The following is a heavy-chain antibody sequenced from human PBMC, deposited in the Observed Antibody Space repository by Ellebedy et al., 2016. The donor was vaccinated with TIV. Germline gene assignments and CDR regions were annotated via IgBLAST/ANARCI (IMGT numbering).Heavy chain of an antibody. Sequence: GESLKISXSASGFTFSSYAMHWVRQAPGKGLEYVSAISSNGGSTYYADSVKGRFTISRDNSKNTLYLQMSSLSAEDTAVYYCARAPCHTIICYLQYYSDYWGQGTLVTVSA. D-gene: IGHD3-22*01. CDR1: GFTFSSYA. CDR2: ISSNGGST. CDR3: ARAPCHTIICYLQYYSDY. V-gene: IGHV3-64*04. J-gene: IGHJ4*02.